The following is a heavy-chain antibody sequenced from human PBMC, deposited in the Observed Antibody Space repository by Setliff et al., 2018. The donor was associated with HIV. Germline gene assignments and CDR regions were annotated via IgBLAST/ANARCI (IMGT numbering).Heavy chain of an antibody. Sequence: PGGSLRLSCEASGFIFSSYAMSWVRQAPGKGLEWVSAISGSGANTYYADSVKGRFTISRDNSKNTLYLQMNSLRAEDTAVYYCAKFFGGYGDYMGVDYWGQGTLVTVSS. V-gene: IGHV3-23*01. CDR3: AKFFGGYGDYMGVDY. CDR2: ISGSGANT. CDR1: GFIFSSYA. D-gene: IGHD4-17*01. J-gene: IGHJ4*02.